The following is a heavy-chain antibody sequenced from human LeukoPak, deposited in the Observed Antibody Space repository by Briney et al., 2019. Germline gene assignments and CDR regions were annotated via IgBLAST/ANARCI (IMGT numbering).Heavy chain of an antibody. V-gene: IGHV3-7*01. CDR2: IKEDGSEK. Sequence: GGSLRLSCAASGFTLSAHWMTWVRQGPGKGLEWVANIKEDGSEKYYADSVKGRFVISRDNAKNLLYLQMNGLRAEDTALYYCARDKMTSRPRVYSWFDPWGQGTLVIVSS. J-gene: IGHJ5*02. CDR1: GFTLSAHW. CDR3: ARDKMTSRPRVYSWFDP. D-gene: IGHD6-6*01.